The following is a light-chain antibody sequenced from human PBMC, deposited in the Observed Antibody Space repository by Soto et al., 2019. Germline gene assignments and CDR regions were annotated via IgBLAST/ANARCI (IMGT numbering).Light chain of an antibody. J-gene: IGLJ2*01. CDR1: SNDVGGYNY. V-gene: IGLV2-14*01. Sequence: QSALTQPASVSGSPGQSITISCTGSSNDVGGYNYVSWYQQHPDKTPKLMIYDVNNRPSGVSNRFSGSKSGNTASLTISGLQAEDEDEYYCSSYASNRSRLFGGGTQLTVL. CDR3: SSYASNRSRL. CDR2: DVN.